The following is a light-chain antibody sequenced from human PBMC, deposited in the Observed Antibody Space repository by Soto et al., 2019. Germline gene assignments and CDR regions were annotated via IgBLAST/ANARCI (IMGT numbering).Light chain of an antibody. CDR3: DSYTSSTSLYV. CDR2: DVT. V-gene: IGLV2-14*03. CDR1: SSDVGSYNY. J-gene: IGLJ1*01. Sequence: QSALTQPASVSGSPGQSIAISCTGTSSDVGSYNYVSWYQHHPGKAPKLLLYDVTIRPSGVSDRFSGSKSDNTASLTISGLQAEDEADYYCDSYTSSTSLYVFGTGTKLTVL.